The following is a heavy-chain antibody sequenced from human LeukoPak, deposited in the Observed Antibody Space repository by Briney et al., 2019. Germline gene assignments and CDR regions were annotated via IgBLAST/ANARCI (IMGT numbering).Heavy chain of an antibody. CDR1: GFTFSSYG. CDR2: ISYDGSNK. Sequence: PGGSLRLSCAASGFTFSSYGMHWVRQAPGKGLEWVAVISYDGSNKYYADSVKGRFTISRDNSKNTLYLQMNSLRAEDTAVYYCAKGGEYCSSTSCYVEGDYWGQGTLVTVSS. D-gene: IGHD2-2*01. J-gene: IGHJ4*02. V-gene: IGHV3-30*18. CDR3: AKGGEYCSSTSCYVEGDY.